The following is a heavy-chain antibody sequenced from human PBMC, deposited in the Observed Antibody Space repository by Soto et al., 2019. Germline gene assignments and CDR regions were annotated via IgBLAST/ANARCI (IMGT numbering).Heavy chain of an antibody. V-gene: IGHV3-48*03. D-gene: IGHD2-21*02. Sequence: EVQLVESGGGLVQPGGSLRLSCAASGFTFSSYEMNWVRQAPGKGLEWVSYISSSGSTIYYADSVKGRFTISRDNAKNSLYLQMNGLRAEDTAVYYCARVRIVVVTTYPGDYYGMDVWGQGTTVTVCS. CDR3: ARVRIVVVTTYPGDYYGMDV. CDR1: GFTFSSYE. J-gene: IGHJ6*02. CDR2: ISSSGSTI.